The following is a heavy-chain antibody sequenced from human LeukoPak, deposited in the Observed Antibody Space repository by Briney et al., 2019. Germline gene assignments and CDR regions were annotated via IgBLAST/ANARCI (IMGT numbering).Heavy chain of an antibody. V-gene: IGHV3-7*01. CDR1: GFTFSKYW. Sequence: PGGSLRLSCAASGFTFSKYWMSWVRQAPGKGLECVATIGRNGGGAYYVDSVKGRFTISRDNYKNSLYLQLGSLRVEDMAIYYCARLSKSGACHDHWGQGALITVSS. D-gene: IGHD3-10*01. J-gene: IGHJ4*02. CDR2: IGRNGGGA. CDR3: ARLSKSGACHDH.